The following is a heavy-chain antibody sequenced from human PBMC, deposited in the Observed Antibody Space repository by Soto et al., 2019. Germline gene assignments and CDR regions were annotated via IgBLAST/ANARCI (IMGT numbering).Heavy chain of an antibody. J-gene: IGHJ6*02. CDR2: TYNSEST. D-gene: IGHD5-12*01. CDR1: GGSISSGGYY. Sequence: PSETLSLTCTVSGGSISSGGYYWSWIRQHPGKGLEWIGYTYNSESTYYNPSLKSRVTISVDTSKNQFSLKLSSVTAADTAVYYCARGYSGYDWGIRGYYYGMDVWGQGTTVTVSS. V-gene: IGHV4-31*03. CDR3: ARGYSGYDWGIRGYYYGMDV.